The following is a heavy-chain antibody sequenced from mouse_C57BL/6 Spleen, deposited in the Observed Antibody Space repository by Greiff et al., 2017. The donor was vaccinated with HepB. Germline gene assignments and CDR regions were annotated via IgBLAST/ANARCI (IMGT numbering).Heavy chain of an antibody. CDR3: ARHVATDYYAMDY. CDR2: ISSGSSTI. J-gene: IGHJ4*01. V-gene: IGHV5-17*01. Sequence: DVQLVESGGGLVKPGGSLKLSCAASGFTFSDYGMHWVRQAPEKGLEWVAYISSGSSTIYYADTVKGRFTISRDNAKNTLFLQMTSLRSEDTAMYYCARHVATDYYAMDYWGQGTSVTVSS. D-gene: IGHD1-1*01. CDR1: GFTFSDYG.